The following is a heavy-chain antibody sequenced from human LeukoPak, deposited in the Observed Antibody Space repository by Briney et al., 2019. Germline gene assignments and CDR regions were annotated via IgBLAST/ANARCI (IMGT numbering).Heavy chain of an antibody. CDR3: ARVSCGGDCYPMDV. CDR2: IRYDASNK. J-gene: IGHJ6*04. D-gene: IGHD2-21*02. V-gene: IGHV3-30*02. Sequence: GGSLRLSCAASGFSVSTNYMSWVRQAPGKGLEWVAFIRYDASNKYYADSVKGRFTISRDNSKNTLYLQMGSLRAEDMAVYYCARVSCGGDCYPMDVWGKGTTVTVSS. CDR1: GFSVSTNY.